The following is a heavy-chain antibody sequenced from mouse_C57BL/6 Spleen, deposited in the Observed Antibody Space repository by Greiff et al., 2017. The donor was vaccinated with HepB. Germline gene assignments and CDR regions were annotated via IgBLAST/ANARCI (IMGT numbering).Heavy chain of an antibody. Sequence: QVQLQQPGAELVRPGTSVKLSCKASGYTFTSYWMHWVKQRPGQGLEWIGVIDPSDSYTNYNQKFKGKATLTVDTSSSTAYMPLSSLTSEDSAVYYCARSSGSTPWFAYWGQGTLVTVSA. J-gene: IGHJ3*01. CDR1: GYTFTSYW. V-gene: IGHV1-59*01. CDR3: ARSSGSTPWFAY. CDR2: IDPSDSYT. D-gene: IGHD1-1*01.